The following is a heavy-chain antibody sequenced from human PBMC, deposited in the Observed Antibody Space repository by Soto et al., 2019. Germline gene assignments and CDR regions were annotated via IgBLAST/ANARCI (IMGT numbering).Heavy chain of an antibody. CDR2: TYYSGAT. Sequence: PSETLSLTCTVSGGSISGGRYYWIWIRQRPGEGLEWLGYTYYSGATYYNPSLKSRVAISVDTSKDQFTLKVDSVTAADTAVYFCARQGYSSSSNIGYWGQGTLVTV. D-gene: IGHD6-6*01. V-gene: IGHV4-31*03. CDR1: GGSISGGRYY. CDR3: ARQGYSSSSNIGY. J-gene: IGHJ4*02.